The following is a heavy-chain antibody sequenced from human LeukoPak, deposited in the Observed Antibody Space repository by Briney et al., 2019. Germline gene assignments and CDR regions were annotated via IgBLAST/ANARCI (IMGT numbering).Heavy chain of an antibody. Sequence: PSETLSLTCTVSGGTISRYYWNCIRQPPGKEPEWIGYIHYSGSTKYNPSLKSRVTISVDTSRNQFSLKLSSVTAADTAVYYCARWYSGGGAFDYWGQGTLATVSS. CDR2: IHYSGST. J-gene: IGHJ4*02. CDR1: GGTISRYY. V-gene: IGHV4-59*08. CDR3: ARWYSGGGAFDY. D-gene: IGHD6-19*01.